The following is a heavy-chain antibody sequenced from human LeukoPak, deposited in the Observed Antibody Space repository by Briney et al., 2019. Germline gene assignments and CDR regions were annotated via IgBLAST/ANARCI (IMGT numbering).Heavy chain of an antibody. D-gene: IGHD3-10*01. J-gene: IGHJ4*02. CDR2: IYSSGST. V-gene: IGHV4-4*07. CDR3: ARDLIHGSGTYFNPLGY. Sequence: PSETLSLTCTVSGGSINTQYWSWIRQPAGKGLEWIGRIYSSGSTNYNTSLMTRLTMSVETSKNQISLNLHSVTAADTAVYYCARDLIHGSGTYFNPLGYWGLGILVTVSS. CDR1: GGSINTQY.